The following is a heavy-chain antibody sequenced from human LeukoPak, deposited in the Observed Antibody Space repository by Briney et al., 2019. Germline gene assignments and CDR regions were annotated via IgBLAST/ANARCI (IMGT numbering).Heavy chain of an antibody. Sequence: GGSLRLSCAASGFTFSSYAMSWVRQAPGKGLEWVSATSGSGGSTYYADSVKGRVTISRDNSKNTLYLRMNSLRAEDTAVYYCAKSSRQWLVRGYFDYWGQGTLVTVSS. D-gene: IGHD6-19*01. CDR2: TSGSGGST. V-gene: IGHV3-23*01. CDR3: AKSSRQWLVRGYFDY. CDR1: GFTFSSYA. J-gene: IGHJ4*02.